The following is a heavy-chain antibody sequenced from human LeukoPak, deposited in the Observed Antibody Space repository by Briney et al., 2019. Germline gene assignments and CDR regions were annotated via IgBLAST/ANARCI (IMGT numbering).Heavy chain of an antibody. CDR2: ISAYNGNT. V-gene: IGHV1-18*01. Sequence: ASVKVSCKASGYTFTSYGISWVRQAPGQGLEWMGWISAYNGNTNYAQKLQGRVTMTTDTSTSTAYMEPRSLRSDDTAVYYCARANSGSYYVGIYYYYMDVWGKGTTVTISS. CDR1: GYTFTSYG. J-gene: IGHJ6*03. D-gene: IGHD1-26*01. CDR3: ARANSGSYYVGIYYYYMDV.